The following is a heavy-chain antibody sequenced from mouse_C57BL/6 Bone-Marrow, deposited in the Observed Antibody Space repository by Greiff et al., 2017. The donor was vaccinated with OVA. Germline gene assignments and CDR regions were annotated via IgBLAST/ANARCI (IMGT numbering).Heavy chain of an antibody. J-gene: IGHJ3*01. CDR2: IYPGDGDT. CDR3: ARGAY. Sequence: QVQLQQPGAELVRPGSSVKISCKASGYTFSTYWMNWVKQRPGKGLEWIGQIYPGDGDTNYNGKFKGKATLTADKSSSTAYMQLSSLTSADSAVYFCARGAYWGQGTLVTVSS. V-gene: IGHV1-80*01. CDR1: GYTFSTYW.